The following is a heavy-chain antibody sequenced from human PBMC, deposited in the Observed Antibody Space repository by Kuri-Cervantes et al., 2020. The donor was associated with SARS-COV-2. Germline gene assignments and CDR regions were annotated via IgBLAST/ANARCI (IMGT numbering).Heavy chain of an antibody. Sequence: SETLSLTCTVSGGSISSSSYYWGWIRQPAGKGLEWIGRIYTSGSTNYNPSLKSRVTMSVDTSKNQFSLKLSSVTAADTAVYYCARSMVGTRTLLDAFDIWGQGTMVTVSS. CDR1: GGSISSSSYY. J-gene: IGHJ3*02. CDR3: ARSMVGTRTLLDAFDI. CDR2: IYTSGST. D-gene: IGHD2-21*02. V-gene: IGHV4-61*02.